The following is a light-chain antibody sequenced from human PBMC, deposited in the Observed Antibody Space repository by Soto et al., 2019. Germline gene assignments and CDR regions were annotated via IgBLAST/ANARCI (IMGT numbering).Light chain of an antibody. CDR3: QQYETFPRT. CDR2: GAS. V-gene: IGKV3-20*01. Sequence: EIVLTQSPGTLSLSPGDRATLSCRASQSLSNNYLAWYQQKSGQAPRLLIYGASRRATDIPDSFSGSGSGADFTLTITRLEPADFAVYFCQQYETFPRTFCRGTKVE. J-gene: IGKJ4*02. CDR1: QSLSNNY.